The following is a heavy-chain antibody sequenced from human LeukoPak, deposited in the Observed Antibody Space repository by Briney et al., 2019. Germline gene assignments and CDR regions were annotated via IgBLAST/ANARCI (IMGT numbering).Heavy chain of an antibody. Sequence: ASVKVSCKASGYTFTGYYMHWERQAPGQGLEWMGWIDPNSGGTNYAQKFQGRVTMTRDTSISTAYMELSRLRSDDTAVYYCARERSGYSYGPGVYYFDYWGQGTLVTVSS. V-gene: IGHV1-2*02. CDR2: IDPNSGGT. CDR1: GYTFTGYY. CDR3: ARERSGYSYGPGVYYFDY. D-gene: IGHD5-18*01. J-gene: IGHJ4*02.